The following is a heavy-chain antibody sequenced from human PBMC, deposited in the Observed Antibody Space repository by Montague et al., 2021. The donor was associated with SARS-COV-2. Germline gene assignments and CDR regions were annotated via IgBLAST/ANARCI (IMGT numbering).Heavy chain of an antibody. CDR3: ARGRVLTIFGVVGAFDI. J-gene: IGHJ3*02. V-gene: IGHV4-39*07. D-gene: IGHD3-3*01. Sequence: SETLSLTCTVSGGSISSSSYYWGWIRPPPGKGLEWIGSIYYSGSTYYNPSLKSRVTISVDTSKNQFSLKLSSVTAADTAVYYCARGRVLTIFGVVGAFDIWGQGTMVTVSS. CDR2: IYYSGST. CDR1: GGSISSSSYY.